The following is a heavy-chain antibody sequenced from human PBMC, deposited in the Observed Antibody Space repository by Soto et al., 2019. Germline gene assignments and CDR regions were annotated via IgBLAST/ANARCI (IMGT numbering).Heavy chain of an antibody. Sequence: QVQVVESGGGVVQPGRSLRLSCAASGFTFSSFGMHWVRQAPGNGLEWVAVIWHDGKNKYYADSAKGRFTISRDNSKNTLYLQMNSLRAEDTAVYYCARDPGQDEAMDYWGQGTLVTVSS. CDR2: IWHDGKNK. CDR3: ARDPGQDEAMDY. V-gene: IGHV3-33*01. CDR1: GFTFSSFG. J-gene: IGHJ4*02.